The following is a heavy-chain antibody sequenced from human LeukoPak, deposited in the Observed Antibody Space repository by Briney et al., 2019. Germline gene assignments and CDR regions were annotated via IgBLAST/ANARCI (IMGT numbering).Heavy chain of an antibody. V-gene: IGHV3-21*01. CDR2: ISSSSSYI. Sequence: GGSLRLSCAASGFTFSSYSMNWVRQAPGKGLEWVSSISSSSSYIYYADSVKGRFTISRDNAKNSLYLQMNSLRAEDTAVYYCARSSPRVARDYWGQGTLVTVSS. CDR1: GFTFSSYS. CDR3: ARSSPRVARDY. J-gene: IGHJ4*02.